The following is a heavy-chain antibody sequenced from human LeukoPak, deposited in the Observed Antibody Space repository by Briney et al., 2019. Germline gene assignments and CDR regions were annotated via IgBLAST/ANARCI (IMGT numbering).Heavy chain of an antibody. CDR3: ARENNYYDSSGYYVYYFDY. J-gene: IGHJ4*02. CDR2: ISSSSSYI. Sequence: PGGSLRLSCAASGLTVSSSYMSWVRQAPGKGLEWVSSISSSSSYIYYADSVKGRFTISRDNAKNSLYLQMNSLRAEDTAVYYCARENNYYDSSGYYVYYFDYWGRGTLVTVSS. D-gene: IGHD3-22*01. V-gene: IGHV3-21*01. CDR1: GLTVSSSY.